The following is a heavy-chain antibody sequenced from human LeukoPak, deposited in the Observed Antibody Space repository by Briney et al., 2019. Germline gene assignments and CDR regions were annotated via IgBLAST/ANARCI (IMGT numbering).Heavy chain of an antibody. CDR3: ARSLTPYPEVYFQH. V-gene: IGHV1-69*02. J-gene: IGHJ1*01. CDR2: IIPILGIA. D-gene: IGHD2-2*02. CDR1: GGTSSSYT. Sequence: GSSVKVSCKASGGTSSSYTISWVRQAPGQGLEWMGRIIPILGIANYAQKFQGRVTITADKSTSTAYMELSSLRSEDTAVYYCARSLTPYPEVYFQHWGQGTLVTVSS.